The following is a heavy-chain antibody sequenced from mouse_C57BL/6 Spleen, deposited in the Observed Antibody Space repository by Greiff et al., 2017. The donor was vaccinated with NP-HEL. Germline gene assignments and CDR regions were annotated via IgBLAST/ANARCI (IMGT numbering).Heavy chain of an antibody. V-gene: IGHV1-50*01. CDR3: AINYYGSSSWFAY. Sequence: VQLQQSGAELVKPGASVKLSCKASGYTFTSYWMQWVKQRPGQGLEWIGEIDTSDSYTNYNQKFKGKATLTVDTSSSQAYMQLSSLTSEDSAFYYCAINYYGSSSWFAYWGQGTLVPVSA. D-gene: IGHD1-1*01. J-gene: IGHJ3*01. CDR2: IDTSDSYT. CDR1: GYTFTSYW.